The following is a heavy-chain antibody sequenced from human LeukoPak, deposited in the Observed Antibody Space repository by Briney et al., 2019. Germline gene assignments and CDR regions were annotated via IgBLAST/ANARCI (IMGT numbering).Heavy chain of an antibody. CDR3: ARDGSGYDYGFDY. CDR2: IYHSGST. D-gene: IGHD5-12*01. V-gene: IGHV4-4*02. CDR1: GCSISSSNW. Sequence: SETLSLTCAVSGCSISSSNWWSWVRQPPGKGLEWIGEIYHSGSTNYNPSLKSRVTISVDKSKNQFSLKLSSVTAADTAVYYCARDGSGYDYGFDYWGQGTLVTVSS. J-gene: IGHJ4*02.